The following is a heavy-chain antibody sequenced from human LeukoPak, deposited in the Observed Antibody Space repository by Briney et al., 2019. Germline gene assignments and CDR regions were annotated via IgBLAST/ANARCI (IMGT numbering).Heavy chain of an antibody. CDR2: ISSSSSDT. D-gene: IGHD5-24*01. CDR1: GFTFRDSY. V-gene: IGHV3-11*06. CDR3: ARGSRTIELGDDY. Sequence: PGGSLRLSCAASGFTFRDSYMGWIRQTPGKGLEWLSYISSSSSDTNYADSVKGRFTISRDNAKNSLYLQMNSLRAEDTAVYYCARGSRTIELGDDYWGQGTLVTVSS. J-gene: IGHJ4*02.